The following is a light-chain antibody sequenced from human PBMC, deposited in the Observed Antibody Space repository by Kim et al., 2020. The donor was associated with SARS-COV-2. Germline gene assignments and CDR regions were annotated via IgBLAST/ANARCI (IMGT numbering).Light chain of an antibody. CDR1: QSVSSN. J-gene: IGKJ1*01. CDR3: QQYNNWPPWT. V-gene: IGKV3-15*01. Sequence: SPGERATLSCRASQSVSSNLAWYQQIPGQAPRLLIYGASTRATGIPARFSGSGSGTEFTLTISSLQSEDFAVYYCQQYNNWPPWTFGQGTKVEIK. CDR2: GAS.